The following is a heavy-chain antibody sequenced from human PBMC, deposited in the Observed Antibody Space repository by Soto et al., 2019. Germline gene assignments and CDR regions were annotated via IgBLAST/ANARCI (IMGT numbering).Heavy chain of an antibody. V-gene: IGHV1-46*01. CDR1: GDTFTNYY. Sequence: QVQLMQSGAEVKKPGASVKVSCKASGDTFTNYYIHWVRQAPGQGLEWMGTVTPSGGHTTYSQNFLGRVTMTRDTSTSTLYMELISLTSDDTAVYFCARGVHVVVVTAAFDYWGQGTLVTLSS. J-gene: IGHJ4*02. D-gene: IGHD2-21*02. CDR3: ARGVHVVVVTAAFDY. CDR2: VTPSGGHT.